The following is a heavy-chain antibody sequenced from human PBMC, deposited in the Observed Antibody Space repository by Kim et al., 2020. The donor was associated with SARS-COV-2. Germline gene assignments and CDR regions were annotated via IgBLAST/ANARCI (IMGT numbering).Heavy chain of an antibody. D-gene: IGHD2-2*01. Sequence: SETLSLTCTVSGGSISSYYWSWIRQPPGKGLEWIGYIYYSGSTNYNPSLKSRVTISVDTSKNQFSLKLSSVTAADTAVYYCARDRFSSYYYYGMDVWGQGTTVTVSS. CDR2: IYYSGST. V-gene: IGHV4-59*01. CDR3: ARDRFSSYYYYGMDV. J-gene: IGHJ6*02. CDR1: GGSISSYY.